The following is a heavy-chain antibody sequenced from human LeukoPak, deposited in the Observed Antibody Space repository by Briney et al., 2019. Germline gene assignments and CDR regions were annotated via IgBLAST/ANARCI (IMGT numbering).Heavy chain of an antibody. CDR3: ARDRSGDAFDI. V-gene: IGHV1-69*04. CDR2: IIPILGIA. Sequence: ASVKVSCKASGGTFSSYAISWVRQAPGQGLEWMGRIIPILGIANYAQKFQGRVTITADKSTSTAYVELSSLRSEDTAVYYCARDRSGDAFDIWGQGTMVTVSS. CDR1: GGTFSSYA. J-gene: IGHJ3*02.